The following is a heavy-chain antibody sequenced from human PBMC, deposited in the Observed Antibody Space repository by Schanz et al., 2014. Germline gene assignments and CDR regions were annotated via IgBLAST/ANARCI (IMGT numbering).Heavy chain of an antibody. CDR1: GYTFTNYY. D-gene: IGHD3-9*01. V-gene: IGHV1-46*01. J-gene: IGHJ3*02. Sequence: QVQLVQSGAEVKKPGASVKLSCKASGYTFTNYYIHWVRQAPGQGLEWMGRIYLSDGSTRYAQKFQGRGKGKRDKDTTTVCSESRRRREEDTAVYYCAFDRDDAYDIWGQGTTVTVSS. CDR2: IYLSDGST. CDR3: AFDRDDAYDI.